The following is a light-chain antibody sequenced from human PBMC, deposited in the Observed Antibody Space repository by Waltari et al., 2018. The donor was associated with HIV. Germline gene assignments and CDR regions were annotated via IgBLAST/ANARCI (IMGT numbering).Light chain of an antibody. CDR1: STTLGAGYD. CDR2: ADI. Sequence: QPVLTQPPSVPAAPGQRVTIPCTGGSTTLGAGYDIHWYRHLPGAAPKLLNYADINRPSGVPDRFSGSKSGTSASLAITGLQTEDEADYYCQSYDSSLSGWVFGGGTKLTVL. J-gene: IGLJ3*02. CDR3: QSYDSSLSGWV. V-gene: IGLV1-40*01.